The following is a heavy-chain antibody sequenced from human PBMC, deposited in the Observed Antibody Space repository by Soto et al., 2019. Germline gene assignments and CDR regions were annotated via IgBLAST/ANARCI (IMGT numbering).Heavy chain of an antibody. D-gene: IGHD5-18*01. CDR3: LLVTYSGMDV. CDR2: INNRGNT. Sequence: PSETLSLTCALSGSSATAYYWTWIRQPPGEGLEWIGEINNRGNTNYNPSLKSRVTISLDTSKTQFSLKVESVTAADTAVYYCLLVTYSGMDVWGQGTTVTVSS. J-gene: IGHJ6*02. V-gene: IGHV4-34*01. CDR1: GSSATAYY.